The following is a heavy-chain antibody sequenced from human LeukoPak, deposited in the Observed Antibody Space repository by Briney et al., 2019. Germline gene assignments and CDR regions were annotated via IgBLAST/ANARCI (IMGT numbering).Heavy chain of an antibody. Sequence: ASVKVSCKASGYTFTSYAMHWVRQAPGQRLEWMGWINAGNGNTKYSQEFQGRVTITRDTSASTAYMELRSLRSDDTAVYYCAIAGDYYGSGSYYPDDYWGQGTLVTVSS. CDR1: GYTFTSYA. CDR3: AIAGDYYGSGSYYPDDY. D-gene: IGHD3-10*01. CDR2: INAGNGNT. J-gene: IGHJ4*02. V-gene: IGHV1-3*01.